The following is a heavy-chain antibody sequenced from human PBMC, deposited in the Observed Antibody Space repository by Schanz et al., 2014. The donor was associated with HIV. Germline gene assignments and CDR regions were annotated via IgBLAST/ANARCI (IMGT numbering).Heavy chain of an antibody. CDR1: GATFSGYY. D-gene: IGHD2-2*01. J-gene: IGHJ6*02. CDR3: ARRGGYQLLSKDYFYYGMDV. V-gene: IGHV4-34*01. Sequence: QVQLQQWGAGLLKSSETLSLTCAVYGATFSGYYWNWVRQTPGKGLEWIGEINHSGSTTYNPSLRSGVPIPVTPSKTQFPLKLSSVPAADTGVYYCARRGGYQLLSKDYFYYGMDVWGQGTTVTVSS. CDR2: INHSGST.